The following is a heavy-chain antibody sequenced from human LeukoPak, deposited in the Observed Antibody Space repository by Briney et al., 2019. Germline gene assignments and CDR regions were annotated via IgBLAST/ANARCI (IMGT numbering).Heavy chain of an antibody. V-gene: IGHV3-11*01. CDR2: ISSSGSTI. D-gene: IGHD2-21*02. Sequence: GGSLRLSCAASGFTFSSYAMSWIRQAPGKGLEWVSYISSSGSTIYYADSVKGRFTISRDNAKNSLYLQMNSLRAEDTAVYYCARAFVTHDAFDIWGQGTMVTVSS. J-gene: IGHJ3*02. CDR3: ARAFVTHDAFDI. CDR1: GFTFSSYA.